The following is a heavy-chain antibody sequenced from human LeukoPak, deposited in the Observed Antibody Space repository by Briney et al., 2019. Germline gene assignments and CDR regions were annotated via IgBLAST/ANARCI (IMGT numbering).Heavy chain of an antibody. CDR2: FDPEVDET. CDR3: ATDRIVEVNFEAFQI. D-gene: IGHD2-15*01. Sequence: ASVKVSCKASGYTFTSYGISWVRQAPGKGLEWLGGFDPEVDETSYAQKFQGKFTMTDDTSTDTAYMELTSLRSEDTALYYCATDRIVEVNFEAFQIWGQGTIVTVSS. CDR1: GYTFTSYG. J-gene: IGHJ3*02. V-gene: IGHV1-24*01.